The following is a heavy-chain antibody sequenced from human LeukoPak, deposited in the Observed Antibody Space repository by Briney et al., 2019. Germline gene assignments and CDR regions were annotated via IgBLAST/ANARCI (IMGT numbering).Heavy chain of an antibody. CDR2: IRSDGSNI. J-gene: IGHJ5*02. V-gene: IGHV3-30*02. CDR3: AKDYSKTSYYGSGTYYRPNWFDP. CDR1: GFTFSSYG. Sequence: GGSLRLSCAASGFTFSSYGMHWVRQATGKGLEWVAFIRSDGSNIYYADSVKGRFTISRDNSKNTLYLQMNSLRAEDTAVYYCAKDYSKTSYYGSGTYYRPNWFDPWGQGTLVTVSS. D-gene: IGHD3-10*01.